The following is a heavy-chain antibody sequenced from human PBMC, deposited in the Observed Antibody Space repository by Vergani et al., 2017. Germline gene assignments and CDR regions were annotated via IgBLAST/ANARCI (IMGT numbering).Heavy chain of an antibody. Sequence: EVQLVQSGAEVKKPGESLRISCKGSGYSFTSYWISWVRQMPGKGLEWMGRIDPSDSYTNYSPSFQGHVTTAADKSISTAYLQWSSLKASDAAMYYCARLECGCDCFSFWGRGTTVTVSS. CDR2: IDPSDSYT. D-gene: IGHD2-21*02. V-gene: IGHV5-10-1*03. CDR3: ARLECGCDCFSF. CDR1: GYSFTSYW. J-gene: IGHJ6*02.